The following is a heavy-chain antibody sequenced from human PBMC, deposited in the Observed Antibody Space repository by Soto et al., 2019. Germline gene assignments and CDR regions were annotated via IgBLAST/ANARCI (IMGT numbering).Heavy chain of an antibody. D-gene: IGHD4-4*01. CDR2: IIPILGIA. CDR3: ARYDYNGYYFDY. J-gene: IGHJ4*02. V-gene: IGHV1-69*02. CDR1: GGTFSSYT. Sequence: SVKVSCKASGGTFSSYTISWVRQAPGQGLERMGRIIPILGIANYAQKFQGRVTITADKSTSTAYMELSSLRSEDTAVYYCARYDYNGYYFDYWGQGTLVTVSS.